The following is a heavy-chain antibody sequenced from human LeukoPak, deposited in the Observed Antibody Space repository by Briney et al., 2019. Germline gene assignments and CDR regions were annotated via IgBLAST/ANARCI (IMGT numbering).Heavy chain of an antibody. D-gene: IGHD3-16*02. CDR2: ISGSGGST. V-gene: IGHV3-23*01. J-gene: IGHJ4*02. CDR3: AKDRDMITFGGVIAIPFDY. CDR1: GFTVSSNY. Sequence: GGSLRLSCAASGFTVSSNYMSWVRQAPGKGLEWVSAISGSGGSTYYADSVKGRFTISRDNSKNTLYLQMNSLRAEDTAVYYCAKDRDMITFGGVIAIPFDYWGQGTLVTVSS.